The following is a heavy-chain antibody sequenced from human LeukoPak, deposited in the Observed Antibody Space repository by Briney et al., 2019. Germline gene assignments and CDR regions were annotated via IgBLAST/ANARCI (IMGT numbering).Heavy chain of an antibody. Sequence: GGSLRLSCAASGFTFSSYAMSWVGQAPGKGLEWVSAISVIGGSTYYADSVKGRFNISRDNSKNTLYLQMNSLRAEDTAVYYCAKVGHLWERWGLYYYDSSGYYRNDRSFDYWGQGTLVTVSS. CDR1: GFTFSSYA. CDR3: AKVGHLWERWGLYYYDSSGYYRNDRSFDY. J-gene: IGHJ4*02. V-gene: IGHV3-23*01. CDR2: ISVIGGST. D-gene: IGHD3-22*01.